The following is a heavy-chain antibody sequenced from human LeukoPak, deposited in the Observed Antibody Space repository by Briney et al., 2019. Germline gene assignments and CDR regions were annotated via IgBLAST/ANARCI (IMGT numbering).Heavy chain of an antibody. D-gene: IGHD6-13*01. J-gene: IGHJ4*02. CDR1: GVSISSAGSYY. V-gene: IGHV4-39*07. CDR2: MSHSGST. Sequence: SETLSLTCTLSGVSISSAGSYYWGWIRQPPGKGLEWIGSMSHSGSTYFNPSLGSRGSILLDASKRQFSLKVTSVSAADTAVYYCARGRFRSTWYFDFWGQGVLVTVSS. CDR3: ARGRFRSTWYFDF.